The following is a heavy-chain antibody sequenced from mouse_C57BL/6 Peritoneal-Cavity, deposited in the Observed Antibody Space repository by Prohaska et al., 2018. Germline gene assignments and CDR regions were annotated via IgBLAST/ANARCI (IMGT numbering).Heavy chain of an antibody. D-gene: IGHD2-1*01. J-gene: IGHJ1*03. V-gene: IGHV11-2*01. CDR1: GFTFSGFW. CDR2: INSDGSAI. CDR3: MRYGNYWYLGV. Sequence: EVQLLETGGGLVQPGGSRGLSCEGSGFTFSGFWMSWVRQTPGKTLEWIGDINSDGSAINYVPAIKDRFTIFRDNDKSTLYLQMSNVRSEDTATYFCMRYGNYWYLGVWGTGTTVTVSS.